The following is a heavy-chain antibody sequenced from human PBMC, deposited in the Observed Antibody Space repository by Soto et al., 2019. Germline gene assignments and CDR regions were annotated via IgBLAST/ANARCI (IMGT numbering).Heavy chain of an antibody. CDR3: ARGGYYDSSGARNYHYYGIDV. CDR1: GYTFTSHA. J-gene: IGHJ6*02. V-gene: IGHV1-18*01. D-gene: IGHD3-22*01. Sequence: ASVKVSCKASGYTFTSHAMHWVRQAPGQRLEWMGWISPYNDDTKYAQRLQGRVTMTTDTSTRTAYMDIRGLRSDDTAIYYCARGGYYDSSGARNYHYYGIDVWGQGTTVTVSS. CDR2: ISPYNDDT.